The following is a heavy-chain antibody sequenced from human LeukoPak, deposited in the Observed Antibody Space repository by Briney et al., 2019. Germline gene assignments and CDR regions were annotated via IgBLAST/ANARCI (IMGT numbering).Heavy chain of an antibody. D-gene: IGHD3-22*01. V-gene: IGHV3-30*02. CDR2: IRHDGSNK. Sequence: GGSLRLSCATSGFTFSSYGMHWVGQAPGKGLQWVVFIRHDGSNKYYADSVKGRFTISRDNSKNTVYLQMNSLRAEDTAVYYCAKDFSVYYYDSRVLDYWGQGTLVTVSS. CDR3: AKDFSVYYYDSRVLDY. J-gene: IGHJ4*02. CDR1: GFTFSSYG.